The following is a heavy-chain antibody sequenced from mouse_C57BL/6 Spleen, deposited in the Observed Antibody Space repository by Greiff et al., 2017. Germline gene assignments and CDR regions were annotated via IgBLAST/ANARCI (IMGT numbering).Heavy chain of an antibody. CDR3: ARYPPIYYDYAYYAMDY. D-gene: IGHD2-4*01. CDR1: GFTFTDYY. J-gene: IGHJ4*01. Sequence: EVHLVESGGGLVQPGGSLSLSCAASGFTFTDYYMSWVRQPPGKALEWLGFIRNKANGYTTEYSASVKGRFTISRDNSQSILYLQMNALRAEDSATYYCARYPPIYYDYAYYAMDYWGQGTSVTVSS. CDR2: IRNKANGYTT. V-gene: IGHV7-3*01.